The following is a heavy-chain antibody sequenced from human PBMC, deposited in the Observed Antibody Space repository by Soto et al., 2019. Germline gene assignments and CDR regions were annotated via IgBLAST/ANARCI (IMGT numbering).Heavy chain of an antibody. CDR1: GFTFSNYA. D-gene: IGHD3-9*01. V-gene: IGHV3-23*01. CDR2: ISNNGGST. Sequence: EVQLLESGGGLVQPGGSLRLSCAASGFTFSNYAMSWVRQAPGKGLEWVSVISNNGGSTYYADSVKGRFTISRDNSKNTLYLQMNSLRAEGTAVYYCAKDESAGYYYFDYWGQGTLVTVSS. CDR3: AKDESAGYYYFDY. J-gene: IGHJ4*02.